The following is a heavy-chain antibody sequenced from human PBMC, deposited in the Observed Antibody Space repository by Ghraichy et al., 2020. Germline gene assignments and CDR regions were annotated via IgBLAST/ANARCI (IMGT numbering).Heavy chain of an antibody. CDR3: ARDYAESGAYFDY. J-gene: IGHJ4*02. CDR1: GFTFSVHY. D-gene: IGHD3-10*01. V-gene: IGHV3-72*01. CDR2: IRNKTKGYTT. Sequence: GGSLRLSCVASGFTFSVHYMDWVRQAPGKGLEWVGSIRNKTKGYTTEYAASVKGRFTISRDDSKNSLYLQMNSLKTEDTAMYYCARDYAESGAYFDYWGQGTPVTVAS.